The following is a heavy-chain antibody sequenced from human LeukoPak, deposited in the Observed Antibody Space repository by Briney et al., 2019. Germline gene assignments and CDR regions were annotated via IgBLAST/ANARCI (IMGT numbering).Heavy chain of an antibody. CDR1: GYTFTSYA. CDR3: ARALYYYDSSGYGYYYYYYGMDV. V-gene: IGHV7-4-1*02. J-gene: IGHJ6*02. CDR2: INTNTGNP. D-gene: IGHD3-22*01. Sequence: ASVKVSCKASGYTFTSYAMNWVRQAPGQGLEWMGWINTNTGNPTYAQGFTGRFVFSLDTSVSTAYLQTSSLKAEDTAVYYCARALYYYDSSGYGYYYYYYGMDVWGQGTTVTVSS.